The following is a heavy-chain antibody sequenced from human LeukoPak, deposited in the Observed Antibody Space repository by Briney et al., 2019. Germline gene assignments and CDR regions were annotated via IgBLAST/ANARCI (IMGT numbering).Heavy chain of an antibody. Sequence: GGXXXLSCAASGFTFSSYAMSWVRQAPGXXLXXVSAISGSGGSTYYADSVKGRFTISRDNSKNTLYLQMNSLRAEDTAVYYCARNEIDITIFGVVTYFDYWGQGTLVTVSS. J-gene: IGHJ4*02. CDR2: ISGSGGST. CDR3: ARNEIDITIFGVVTYFDY. D-gene: IGHD3-3*01. CDR1: GFTFSSYA. V-gene: IGHV3-23*01.